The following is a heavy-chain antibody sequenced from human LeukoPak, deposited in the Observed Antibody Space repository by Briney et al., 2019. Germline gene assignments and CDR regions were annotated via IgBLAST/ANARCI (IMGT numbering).Heavy chain of an antibody. CDR1: GGSISSDSYY. D-gene: IGHD3-3*01. V-gene: IGHV4-39*07. Sequence: SETLSLTCTVSGGSISSDSYYWGWIRQSPGRGLEWIGNIFHSGATYYNPSLRSRVTISVDTSKNQFSLKLSSVTAADTAVYYCAREPPTYYDFWSGYGPNYYYYMDVWGKGTTVTVSS. CDR2: IFHSGAT. CDR3: AREPPTYYDFWSGYGPNYYYYMDV. J-gene: IGHJ6*03.